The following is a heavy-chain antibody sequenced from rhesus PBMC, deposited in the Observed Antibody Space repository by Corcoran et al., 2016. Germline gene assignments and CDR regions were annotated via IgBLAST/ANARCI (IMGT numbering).Heavy chain of an antibody. V-gene: IGHV4S19*01. J-gene: IGHJ4*01. D-gene: IGHD5-12*01. Sequence: QVQLQESGPGLVKPSETLSLTCAVSGGSISSSNWWSWIRQPPGKGREWIGYISGSSGSTYYNPSLKSRITISKDTSKTPFSLKLSSVTAADTAVYYCARDRTVDTATADWGQGVLVTVSS. CDR1: GGSISSSNW. CDR2: ISGSSGST. CDR3: ARDRTVDTATAD.